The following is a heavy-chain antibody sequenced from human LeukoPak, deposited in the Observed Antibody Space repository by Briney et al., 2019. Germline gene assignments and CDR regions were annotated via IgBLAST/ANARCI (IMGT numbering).Heavy chain of an antibody. CDR2: ISYDGSNK. CDR3: AREGAMAFDY. Sequence: GGSLRLSCAASGFTFSSYAMHWVCQAPGKGLEWVAVISYDGSNKYYADSVKGRFTISRDNSKNTLYLQMNSLRAEDTAVYYCAREGAMAFDYWGQGTLVTVSS. D-gene: IGHD5-18*01. V-gene: IGHV3-30-3*01. CDR1: GFTFSSYA. J-gene: IGHJ4*02.